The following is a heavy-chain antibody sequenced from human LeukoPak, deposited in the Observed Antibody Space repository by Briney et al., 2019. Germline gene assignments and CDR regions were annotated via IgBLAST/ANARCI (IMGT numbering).Heavy chain of an antibody. V-gene: IGHV1-2*02. CDR1: GYTFTGYY. CDR3: ARVGGLGYCSSTSCYSPAQNAFDI. D-gene: IGHD2-2*01. J-gene: IGHJ3*02. CDR2: INPNSGGT. Sequence: ASVKVSCKASGYTFTGYYMHWVRQAPGQGLEWMGWINPNSGGTNYAQKFQGRVTMTRDTSISTAYMELSRLRSDDTAVYYCARVGGLGYCSSTSCYSPAQNAFDIWGQGTMVTVSS.